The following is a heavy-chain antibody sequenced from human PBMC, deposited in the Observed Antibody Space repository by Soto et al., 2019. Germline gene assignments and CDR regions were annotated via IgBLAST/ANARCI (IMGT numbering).Heavy chain of an antibody. V-gene: IGHV4-59*01. CDR1: CGSISGSY. CDR3: ARSVAVPGAHIAY. D-gene: IGHD6-19*01. Sequence: PSETLSLTCSVSCGSISGSYWSWIRQSPGKGLEWLGYVYYTGSTNYSPSLRSRVSISVDTSKNEFSLRLSSVLAADTAVYFCARSVAVPGAHIAYWGQGTQVTVSS. J-gene: IGHJ4*02. CDR2: VYYTGST.